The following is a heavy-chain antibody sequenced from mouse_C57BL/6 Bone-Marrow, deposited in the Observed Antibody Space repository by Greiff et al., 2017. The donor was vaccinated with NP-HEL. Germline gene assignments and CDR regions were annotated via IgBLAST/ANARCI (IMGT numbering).Heavy chain of an antibody. CDR2: ISNLAYSI. Sequence: EVQRVESGGGLVQPGGSLKLSCAASGFTFSDYGMAWVRQAPRKGPEWVAFISNLAYSIYYAATVTGRFTSSRENAKNTLYLEMSSLRSEDTAMYYGARQETTVVAAYWYFDVWGTGTTVTVSS. J-gene: IGHJ1*03. D-gene: IGHD1-1*01. CDR1: GFTFSDYG. V-gene: IGHV5-15*01. CDR3: ARQETTVVAAYWYFDV.